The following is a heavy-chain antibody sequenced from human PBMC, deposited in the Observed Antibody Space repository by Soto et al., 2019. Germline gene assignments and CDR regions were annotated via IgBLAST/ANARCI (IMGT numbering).Heavy chain of an antibody. CDR1: GGTFNSYA. V-gene: IGHV1-69*01. J-gene: IGHJ6*02. CDR2: IIPILGKV. D-gene: IGHD6-13*01. CDR3: ARVGSAAASAGLGYYNYPMDV. Sequence: VQLVQSGAEVKKPGSSVKVSCKASGGTFNSYALSWVRQASGQGLEWMGGIIPILGKVNFAQNFQGRVTITADESTSTAYMELSSLGSEDTAVYYCARVGSAAASAGLGYYNYPMDVWGQGTTVIVSS.